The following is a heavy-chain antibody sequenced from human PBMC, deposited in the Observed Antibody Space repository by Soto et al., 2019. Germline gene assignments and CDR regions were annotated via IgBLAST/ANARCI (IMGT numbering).Heavy chain of an antibody. CDR1: GGTFSSYA. V-gene: IGHV1-69*01. CDR3: ARDPAAAMSSGYYYYGMDV. D-gene: IGHD2-2*01. CDR2: IIPIFGTA. Sequence: QVQLVQSGAEVKKPGSSVKVSCKASGGTFSSYAISWVRQAPGQGLEWMGGIIPIFGTANYAQKFQGRVTITADESTSTAYMELSSLRSEDTAVYYCARDPAAAMSSGYYYYGMDVWGQGTTVTVSS. J-gene: IGHJ6*02.